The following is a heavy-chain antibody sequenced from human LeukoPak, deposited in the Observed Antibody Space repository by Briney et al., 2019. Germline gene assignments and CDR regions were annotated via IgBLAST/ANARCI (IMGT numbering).Heavy chain of an antibody. CDR3: ARGQSYYDSSGYYYQMDDAFDI. J-gene: IGHJ3*02. CDR1: GYTFTGYY. D-gene: IGHD3-22*01. CDR2: MNPNSGNT. Sequence: ASVKVSCKASGYTFTGYYIHWVRQAPGQGLEWMGWMNPNSGNTAYAQKFQGRVTITRNTSISTAYMELSSLRSEDTAVYYCARGQSYYDSSGYYYQMDDAFDIWGQGTMVTVSS. V-gene: IGHV1-8*03.